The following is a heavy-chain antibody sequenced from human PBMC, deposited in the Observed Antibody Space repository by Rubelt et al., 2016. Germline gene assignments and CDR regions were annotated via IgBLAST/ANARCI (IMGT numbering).Heavy chain of an antibody. Sequence: QVQLQESGPGLVKASETLSLTCSVSGGSISSSSYYWGWIRQPPGKGLEWIVTIYYSGSTYYNPALKSRVTISVDTSKNQFTLELTSVTAADTAVYYCARLSTAMLFDPWGQGTLVTVSS. V-gene: IGHV4-39*01. D-gene: IGHD5-18*01. CDR1: GGSISSSSYY. CDR2: IYYSGST. J-gene: IGHJ5*02. CDR3: ARLSTAMLFDP.